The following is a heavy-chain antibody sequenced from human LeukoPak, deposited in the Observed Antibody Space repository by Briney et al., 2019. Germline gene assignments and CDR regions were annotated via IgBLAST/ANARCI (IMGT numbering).Heavy chain of an antibody. V-gene: IGHV4-34*01. CDR3: ARGVGS. Sequence: SETLSLTCAVYGGSFSGYYWSWIRQPPGKGLEWIGEINHSGSTNYNPSLESRVTISVDTSKNQFSLKLNSVTAADTAVYYCARGVGSWGQGTLVTVSS. CDR2: INHSGST. CDR1: GGSFSGYY. J-gene: IGHJ5*01.